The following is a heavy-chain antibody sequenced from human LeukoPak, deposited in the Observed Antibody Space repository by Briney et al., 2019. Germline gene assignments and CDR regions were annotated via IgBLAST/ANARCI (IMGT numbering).Heavy chain of an antibody. D-gene: IGHD3-22*01. CDR1: GGSFSGYY. Sequence: SETLSLTCAVYGGSFSGYYWSWIRQPPGKGLEWIGEINHSGSTNYNPSLKSRVTISVDTSKSQFSLKLSSVTAADTAVYYCARIRQFAYYYDSSGLAGMDVWGQGTTVTVSS. CDR3: ARIRQFAYYYDSSGLAGMDV. V-gene: IGHV4-34*01. CDR2: INHSGST. J-gene: IGHJ6*02.